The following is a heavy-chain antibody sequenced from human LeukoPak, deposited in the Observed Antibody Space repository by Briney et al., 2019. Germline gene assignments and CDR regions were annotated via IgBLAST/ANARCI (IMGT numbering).Heavy chain of an antibody. CDR2: IKPDSGSS. V-gene: IGHV1-2*02. Sequence: GASVKVSCKASGYTFTAYYIHWLRQAPGQGPEWTGWIKPDSGSSHYAQKFQGRVTMTRDTSSNSAYMDLTRLKSDDTAVYYCARARVPIAVAGLYYFDYWGQGALVTVSS. J-gene: IGHJ4*02. CDR1: GYTFTAYY. D-gene: IGHD6-19*01. CDR3: ARARVPIAVAGLYYFDY.